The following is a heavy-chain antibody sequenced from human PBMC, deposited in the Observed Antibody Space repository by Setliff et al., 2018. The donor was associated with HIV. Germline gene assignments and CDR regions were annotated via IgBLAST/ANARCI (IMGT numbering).Heavy chain of an antibody. CDR2: IYPADSDT. CDR1: GYNFTSFW. Sequence: GESLKISCKGSGYNFTSFWIAWVRQMPGKGLEWMGIIYPADSDTRYSPSFQGQVTISADKSISTAFLQWRSLKASDTAMYYCARRHRIGSTNGLFDTWGQGTLVTVSS. CDR3: ARRHRIGSTNGLFDT. J-gene: IGHJ5*02. V-gene: IGHV5-51*01. D-gene: IGHD2-2*01.